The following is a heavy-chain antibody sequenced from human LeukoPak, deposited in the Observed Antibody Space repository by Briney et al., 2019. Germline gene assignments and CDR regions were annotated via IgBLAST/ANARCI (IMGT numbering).Heavy chain of an antibody. D-gene: IGHD2-15*01. CDR3: ARDATDAAYTPMNDY. Sequence: ASVKVSCKTSGYTFTNFGISWVRQAPGQGLEWMGWTSAYNGNTNYAQNLRGRVTMIIDKSTSTVYMELRSLRSDDTAVYYCARDATDAAYTPMNDYWGQGTLVTVSS. CDR1: GYTFTNFG. CDR2: TSAYNGNT. J-gene: IGHJ4*02. V-gene: IGHV1-18*01.